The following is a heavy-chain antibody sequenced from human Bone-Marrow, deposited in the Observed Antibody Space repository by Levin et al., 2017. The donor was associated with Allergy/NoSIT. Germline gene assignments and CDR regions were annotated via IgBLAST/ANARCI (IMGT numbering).Heavy chain of an antibody. CDR2: ISGSGSTT. CDR1: GFMFRAYA. CDR3: AQKGY. J-gene: IGHJ4*02. Sequence: GGSLRLSCAASGFMFRAYAMTWVRQAPGKGLEWISTISGSGSTTYYADSVKGRFTISRDNSKNTLFLQLNNVRVDDTAIYYCAQKGYWGQGTLVTVSS. V-gene: IGHV3-23*01.